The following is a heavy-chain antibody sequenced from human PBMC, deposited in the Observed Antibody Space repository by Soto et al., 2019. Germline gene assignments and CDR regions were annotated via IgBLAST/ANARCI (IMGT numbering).Heavy chain of an antibody. CDR2: ISDDGGNK. Sequence: GGSLRLYCAASGFTFSSYWMSWVRQAPGKGLEWVANISDDGGNKYYADSVKGRFTISRDNSKNTLYLQMNSLRAEDTAVYYCAKLQAAARTDYWGQGTLVTVSS. CDR1: GFTFSSYW. D-gene: IGHD6-13*01. V-gene: IGHV3-23*01. J-gene: IGHJ4*02. CDR3: AKLQAAARTDY.